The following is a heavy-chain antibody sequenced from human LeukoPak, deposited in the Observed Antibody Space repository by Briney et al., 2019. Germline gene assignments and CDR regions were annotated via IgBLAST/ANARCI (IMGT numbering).Heavy chain of an antibody. CDR1: GGSISSSSYY. CDR3: ARGTITMVRGVPSWFDP. CDR2: IYYSGST. D-gene: IGHD3-10*01. J-gene: IGHJ5*02. V-gene: IGHV4-39*07. Sequence: SETLSLTCTVSGGSISSSSYYWGWIRQPPGKGLEWIGRIYYSGSTYYNPSLKSRVTISVDTSKNQFSLKLSSVTAADTAVYYCARGTITMVRGVPSWFDPWGQGTLVTVSS.